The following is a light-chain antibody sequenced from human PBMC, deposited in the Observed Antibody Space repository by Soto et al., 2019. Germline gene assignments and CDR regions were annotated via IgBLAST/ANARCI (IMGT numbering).Light chain of an antibody. J-gene: IGKJ1*01. CDR3: QKYNSAPWT. CDR1: QSVGSD. Sequence: EMVTTQAPATLSLSPRERSSLSCMTSQSVGSDLAWYQQKPGQAPRLVIYDIFTRATGVPTRFSGSGSGTDFTLTISSLQPEDVATYYCQKYNSAPWTFGQGTKVDIK. CDR2: DIF. V-gene: IGKV3D-15*01.